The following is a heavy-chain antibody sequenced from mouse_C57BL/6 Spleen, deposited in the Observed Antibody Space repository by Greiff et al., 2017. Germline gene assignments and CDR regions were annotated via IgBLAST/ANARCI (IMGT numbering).Heavy chain of an antibody. J-gene: IGHJ4*01. CDR3: ARRGDGVYYAMDY. CDR2: IHPNSGST. Sequence: QVQLQQPGAELVKPGASVKLSCKASGYTFTSYWMHWVKQRPGQGLEWIGMIHPNSGSTNYNEKFKSKATLAVDKSSSTADMRLSSLTSEDSAVYYCARRGDGVYYAMDYWGQGTSVTVSS. D-gene: IGHD1-2*01. V-gene: IGHV1-64*01. CDR1: GYTFTSYW.